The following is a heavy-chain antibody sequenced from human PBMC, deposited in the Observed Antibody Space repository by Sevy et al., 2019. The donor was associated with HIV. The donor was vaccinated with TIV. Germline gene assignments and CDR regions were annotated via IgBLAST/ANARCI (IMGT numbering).Heavy chain of an antibody. CDR2: ISHDGGKK. CDR1: GFIFDDYG. Sequence: GGSLRLSCVGSGFIFDDYGMHWVRQAPGKGLEWVALISHDGGKKYYADSLKGRFTISRDNSKKKLYLQMNSLRAEDTAVYYCAKGDRTFYGMDVWGQGTTVTVSS. CDR3: AKGDRTFYGMDV. V-gene: IGHV3-30*18. J-gene: IGHJ6*02.